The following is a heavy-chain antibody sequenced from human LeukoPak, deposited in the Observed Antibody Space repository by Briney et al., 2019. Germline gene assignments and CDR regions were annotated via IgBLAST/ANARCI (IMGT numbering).Heavy chain of an antibody. CDR1: GFTFDDYA. D-gene: IGHD1-26*01. J-gene: IGHJ4*02. CDR3: AKGQWELPDSEFDY. V-gene: IGHV3-9*03. CDR2: ISWNSGSI. Sequence: GGSLRLSCAASGFTFDDYAMHWVRQAPGKGLEWVSGISWNSGSIGYADSVKGRFTISRDNAKNSLYLQVNSLRAEDMALYYCAKGQWELPDSEFDYWGQGTLVTVSS.